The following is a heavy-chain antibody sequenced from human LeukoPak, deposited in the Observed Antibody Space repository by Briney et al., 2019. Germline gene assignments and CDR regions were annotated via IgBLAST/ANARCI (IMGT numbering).Heavy chain of an antibody. D-gene: IGHD6-19*01. CDR2: IYYSGSN. CDR3: ARGHIAVAGFDY. V-gene: IGHV4-59*01. Sequence: PSETLSLTCTVSGGSISSYYWSWIRQPPGKGLEWIGYIYYSGSNNYNPSLKSRVTISVDTSKNQFSLKLSSVTAADTAVYYCARGHIAVAGFDYWGQGTLVTVSS. CDR1: GGSISSYY. J-gene: IGHJ4*02.